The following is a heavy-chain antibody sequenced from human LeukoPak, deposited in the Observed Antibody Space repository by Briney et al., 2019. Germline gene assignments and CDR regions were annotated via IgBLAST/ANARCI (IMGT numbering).Heavy chain of an antibody. CDR3: ARGSYYFESGS. J-gene: IGHJ5*02. V-gene: IGHV3-74*01. CDR2: INGDGSST. CDR1: GFTFSNQW. Sequence: GGSLRLSCEASGFTFSNQWMHWVRQVPGKGLVWVSRINGDGSSTSYADSVKGRFSIFRDNAKNTVSLHMNSLRVEDMAVYYCARGSYYFESGSWGQGTLVTVSS. D-gene: IGHD3-22*01.